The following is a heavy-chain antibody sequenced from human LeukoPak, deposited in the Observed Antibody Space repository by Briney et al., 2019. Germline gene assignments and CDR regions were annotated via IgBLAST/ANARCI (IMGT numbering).Heavy chain of an antibody. CDR1: GGSISSYY. V-gene: IGHV4-59*01. J-gene: IGHJ4*02. CDR2: IYYSGST. D-gene: IGHD2-15*01. CDR3: ARSFSLSY. Sequence: SETLSLTCTVSGGSISSYYWSWIRQPPGKGLEWIGYIYYSGSTNYNPSLKSRVTISVDTSKDQFSLKLSSVTAADTAVYYCARSFSLSYWGQGTLVTVSS.